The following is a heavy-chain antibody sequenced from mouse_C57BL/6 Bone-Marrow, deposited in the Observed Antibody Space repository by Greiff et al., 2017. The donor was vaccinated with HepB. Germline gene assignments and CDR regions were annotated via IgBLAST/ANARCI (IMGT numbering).Heavy chain of an antibody. Sequence: VKLQQPGAELVKPGASVKMSCKASGYTFTSYWITWVKQRPGQGLEWIGDIYPGSGSTNYNEKFKSKATLTVDTSSSTAYMQLSSLTSEDSAVYYCARTTTVVEYYFDYWGQGTTLTVSS. D-gene: IGHD1-1*01. CDR1: GYTFTSYW. V-gene: IGHV1-55*01. J-gene: IGHJ2*01. CDR2: IYPGSGST. CDR3: ARTTTVVEYYFDY.